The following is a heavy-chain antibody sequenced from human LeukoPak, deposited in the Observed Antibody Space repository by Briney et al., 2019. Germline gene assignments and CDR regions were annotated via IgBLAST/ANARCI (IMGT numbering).Heavy chain of an antibody. Sequence: SETLSLTCTVSGYSISSGYNWGWIRQPPGEGLEWIGSIYHSGSTYYNPSLKSRVTISVDTSMNHFSLKLTSVTAADTAVYYCARETTRDRFMDVWGQGTTVTVSS. V-gene: IGHV4-38-2*02. CDR1: GYSISSGYN. CDR2: IYHSGST. J-gene: IGHJ6*02. D-gene: IGHD4-17*01. CDR3: ARETTRDRFMDV.